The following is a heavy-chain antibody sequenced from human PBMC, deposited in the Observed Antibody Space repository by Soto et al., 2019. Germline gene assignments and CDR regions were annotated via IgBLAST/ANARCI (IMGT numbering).Heavy chain of an antibody. CDR2: INAHSGGT. V-gene: IGHV1-2*02. D-gene: IGHD6-6*01. CDR1: GFSFTGYY. J-gene: IGHJ5*02. CDR3: AKDLTRQLAYWLDP. Sequence: ASVKISCKASGFSFTGYYIHWLRQAPGQGLEWMGWINAHSGGTEYAQKFQGRVTLTRDTSIATAYLTLTSLTSDDTALYYCAKDLTRQLAYWLDPWGQGTQVTVSS.